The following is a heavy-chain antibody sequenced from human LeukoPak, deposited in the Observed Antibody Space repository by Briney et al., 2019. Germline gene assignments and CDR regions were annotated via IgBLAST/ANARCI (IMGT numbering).Heavy chain of an antibody. CDR1: GFTFSSYS. Sequence: PGGSLRLSCAASGFTFSSYSMNWVRQAPGKGLEWVSYISSSSSTIYYADSVKGRFTIPRDNAKNSLYLQMNSLRAEDTAVYYCARRSSSWAGDVWGKGTTVTVSS. CDR3: ARRSSSWAGDV. D-gene: IGHD6-13*01. CDR2: ISSSSSTI. J-gene: IGHJ6*04. V-gene: IGHV3-48*01.